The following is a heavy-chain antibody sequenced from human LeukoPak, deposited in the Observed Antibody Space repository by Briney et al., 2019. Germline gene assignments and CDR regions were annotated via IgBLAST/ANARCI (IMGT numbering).Heavy chain of an antibody. J-gene: IGHJ6*02. CDR3: VRDPDALDF. Sequence: GGSLRLSCEASGFAFSSYSMNRVRQAPGKGLEWVSYISKFGSIYYADSVRGRFTISRDNAKDSLYLQMNSLRDEDTAVYYCVRDPDALDFWGQGTTVTVSS. V-gene: IGHV3-48*02. CDR1: GFAFSSYS. CDR2: ISKFGSI.